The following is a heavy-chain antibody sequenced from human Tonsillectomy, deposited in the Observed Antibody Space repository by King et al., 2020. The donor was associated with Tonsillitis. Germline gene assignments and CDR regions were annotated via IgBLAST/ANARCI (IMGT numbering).Heavy chain of an antibody. CDR2: INPSGGST. Sequence: VQLVESGAEVKKPGASVKVSCKASGYTFTSYYMHWVRQAPGQGLVWMGIINPSGGSTSYAQKFQGRVTMTRDTSTSTVYMELSSLRSEDTAVYYCARSSSSWYYFDYWGQGTLVTVSS. J-gene: IGHJ4*02. V-gene: IGHV1-46*01. CDR1: GYTFTSYY. CDR3: ARSSSSWYYFDY. D-gene: IGHD6-13*01.